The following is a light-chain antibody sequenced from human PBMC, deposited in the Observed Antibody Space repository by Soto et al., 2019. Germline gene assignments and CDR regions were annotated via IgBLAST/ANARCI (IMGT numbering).Light chain of an antibody. CDR3: LQHNTYPYT. CDR1: QAIRNN. J-gene: IGKJ2*01. CDR2: SAS. Sequence: DIQMTQSPSSLSASVGDRVTITCRASQAIRNNLAWYQQKPRKAPKRLIYSASSLQSGVPSRFSGSGSGTDFTLTISSLQPEDFATYYCLQHNTYPYTFGQGTKLDIK. V-gene: IGKV1-17*01.